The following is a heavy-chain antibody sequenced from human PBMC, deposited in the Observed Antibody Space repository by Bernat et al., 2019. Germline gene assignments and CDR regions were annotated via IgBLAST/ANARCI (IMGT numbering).Heavy chain of an antibody. J-gene: IGHJ3*01. CDR2: INAGYGNT. V-gene: IGHV1-3*01. D-gene: IGHD1-26*01. Sequence: QVQLVQSGAEVKKPGASVKVSCMASGYIFTTYAIYWVRQAPGQRLEHVGWINAGYGNTTYSQKFQGRVTITSTTSASTGDMELTTLTSEDTAMYYCAVEGGSETSFGFDFPGQGTMANASS. CDR1: GYIFTTYA. CDR3: AVEGGSETSFGFDF.